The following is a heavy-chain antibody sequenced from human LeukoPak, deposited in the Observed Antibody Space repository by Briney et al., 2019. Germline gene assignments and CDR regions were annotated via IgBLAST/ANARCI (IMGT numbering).Heavy chain of an antibody. J-gene: IGHJ4*02. CDR1: GFTFSSYY. CDR2: IGGSGGST. CDR3: VKDETGSSWYN. Sequence: GGSLRLSCAASGFTFSSYYMSWVRQAPGKGLEWVSSIGGSGGSTHYADSVKGRFTIPRDNSKNTLYLLMNSLRAEDTAVYYCVKDETGSSWYNWGQGTLVTVSS. D-gene: IGHD6-13*01. V-gene: IGHV3-23*01.